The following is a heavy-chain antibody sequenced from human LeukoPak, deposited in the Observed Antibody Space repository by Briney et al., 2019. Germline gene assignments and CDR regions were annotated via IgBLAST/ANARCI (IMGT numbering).Heavy chain of an antibody. J-gene: IGHJ4*02. CDR2: ISGSGGST. CDR1: GFTFSSYA. V-gene: IGHV3-23*01. CDR3: AKMGVGSYYFYY. Sequence: GGSLRLSCAASGFTFSSYAMSWVRQAPGKGLEWVSAISGSGGSTYYADSVKGRFTISRDNSKNTLYLQMNSLRAEDTAVYCCAKMGVGSYYFYYWGEGTLVTVSS. D-gene: IGHD1-26*01.